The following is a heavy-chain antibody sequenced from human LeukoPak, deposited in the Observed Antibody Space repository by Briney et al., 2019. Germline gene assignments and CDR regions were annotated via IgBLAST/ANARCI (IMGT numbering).Heavy chain of an antibody. J-gene: IGHJ4*02. CDR1: GGSISSYY. Sequence: SETLSLTCTVSGGSISSYYWSWIRQPPGKGLEWIGYIYYSGSTNYNPSLKSRVTISADTSKNQFSLKLSSVTAEDTAVYYCARAKYYYDSSGYYYWGQGTLVTVSS. CDR2: IYYSGST. V-gene: IGHV4-59*01. D-gene: IGHD3-22*01. CDR3: ARAKYYYDSSGYYY.